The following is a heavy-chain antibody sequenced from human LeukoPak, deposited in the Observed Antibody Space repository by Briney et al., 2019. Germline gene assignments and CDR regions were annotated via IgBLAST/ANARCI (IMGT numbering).Heavy chain of an antibody. V-gene: IGHV4-59*01. CDR2: IYYSGST. Sequence: SETLSLTCTVCGGSISSYYWSWIRQPPGKGLEWIGYIYYSGSTNYNPSLKSRVTISVDTSKNQFSLKLSSVTAADTAVYYCARVCGGDCYQAFDIWGQGTMVTVSS. J-gene: IGHJ3*02. D-gene: IGHD2-21*02. CDR1: GGSISSYY. CDR3: ARVCGGDCYQAFDI.